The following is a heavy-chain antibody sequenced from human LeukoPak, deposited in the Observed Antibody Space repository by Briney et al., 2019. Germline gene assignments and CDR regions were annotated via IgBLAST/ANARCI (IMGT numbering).Heavy chain of an antibody. Sequence: GGSLRLSCSASGFTFSSYAMHWVRQAPGKGLEYVSAISSNGGSTYYADSVKGRFTISRDNYRNTLNLQMSSLRAEDTAVYYCVVSYLYAFDIWGQGTMVTVSS. CDR3: VVSYLYAFDI. CDR1: GFTFSSYA. V-gene: IGHV3-64D*09. J-gene: IGHJ3*02. D-gene: IGHD5-18*01. CDR2: ISSNGGST.